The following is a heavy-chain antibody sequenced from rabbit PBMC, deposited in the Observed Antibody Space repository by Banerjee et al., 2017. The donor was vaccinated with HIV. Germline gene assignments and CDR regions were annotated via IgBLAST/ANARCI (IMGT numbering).Heavy chain of an antibody. V-gene: IGHV1S40*01. CDR3: ARNIKSGWDWTLDL. D-gene: IGHD4-1*01. J-gene: IGHJ4*01. CDR1: GFSFSNKYV. Sequence: GFSFSNKYVMCWVRQAPGKGLEWIACINTSSGNTVYASWAKGRFTISRTSSTTVTLQMTSLTAADTATYFCARNIKSGWDWTLDLLGQGPLVTVS. CDR2: INTSSGNT.